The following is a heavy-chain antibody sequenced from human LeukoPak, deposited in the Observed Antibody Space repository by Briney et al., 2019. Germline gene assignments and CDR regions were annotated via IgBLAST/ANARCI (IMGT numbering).Heavy chain of an antibody. J-gene: IGHJ5*02. Sequence: GRSLRFSCAASGFTFSSYAMHWVRQAPGKGLEWVALISYDGSNNYYADSVKGRFTISRDNSKNTLYLQMNSLRAEDTAVYYCASLSIAAPGTNWFDPWGQGTLVTVSS. CDR3: ASLSIAAPGTNWFDP. V-gene: IGHV3-30-3*01. CDR1: GFTFSSYA. CDR2: ISYDGSNN. D-gene: IGHD6-13*01.